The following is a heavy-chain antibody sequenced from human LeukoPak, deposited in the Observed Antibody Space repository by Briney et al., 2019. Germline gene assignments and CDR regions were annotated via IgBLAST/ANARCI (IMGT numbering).Heavy chain of an antibody. CDR3: AKGHYYDSSDSFDY. D-gene: IGHD3-22*01. Sequence: GGSLRLSCAASGFTFSNYAMSWVRQAPGEGLEWVSAISGSGGSPYYADSVKGRFAISRDNSKNTLYLQMNSLRAEDTAVYYCAKGHYYDSSDSFDYWGQGALVSVSS. CDR2: ISGSGGSP. J-gene: IGHJ4*02. V-gene: IGHV3-23*01. CDR1: GFTFSNYA.